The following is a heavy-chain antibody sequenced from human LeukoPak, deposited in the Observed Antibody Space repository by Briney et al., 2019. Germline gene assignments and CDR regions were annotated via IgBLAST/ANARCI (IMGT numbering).Heavy chain of an antibody. CDR1: RETPTSDG. CDR2: ISSHSVVT. V-gene: IGHV1-18*01. Sequence: PVKGSCKAPRETPTSDGIRGVGQTPVQELEWVGWISSHSVVTNYAQKLQVRLTMTIDASTSTAYMELRSLKSDYTAVYYCARGADRSDWPDGFDFWGEGTMVTVSS. CDR3: ARGADRSDWPDGFDF. J-gene: IGHJ3*01. D-gene: IGHD1-26*01.